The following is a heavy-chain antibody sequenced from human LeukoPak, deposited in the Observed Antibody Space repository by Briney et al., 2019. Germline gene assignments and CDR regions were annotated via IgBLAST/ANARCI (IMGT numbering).Heavy chain of an antibody. CDR1: GYIFTSYG. CDR2: ISIYYGKT. CDR3: TRNFCSNNVCRTHWFDP. J-gene: IGHJ5*02. Sequence: ASVKVSCKASGYIFTSYGITWVRQAPGQGLEWMGGISIYYGKTDYAQKFQGRVTMTTDTSTNTVYMELRSLTSDDTAVYYCTRNFCSNNVCRTHWFDPWGQGTLVTVSS. V-gene: IGHV1-18*01. D-gene: IGHD2-2*01.